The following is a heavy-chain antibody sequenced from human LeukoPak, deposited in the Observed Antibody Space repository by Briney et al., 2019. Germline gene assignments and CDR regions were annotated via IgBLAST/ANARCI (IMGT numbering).Heavy chain of an antibody. CDR2: INAGNGNT. V-gene: IGHV1-3*01. J-gene: IGHJ4*02. Sequence: ASVKVSCKASGYTFTSYAMHWVRQAPGQRLEWMGWINAGNGNTKYSQKFQGRVTITRDTSASTAYMELSSLRSEDTAVYYCARADYYDSSGYYLDYWGQGTLVTVSS. D-gene: IGHD3-22*01. CDR1: GYTFTSYA. CDR3: ARADYYDSSGYYLDY.